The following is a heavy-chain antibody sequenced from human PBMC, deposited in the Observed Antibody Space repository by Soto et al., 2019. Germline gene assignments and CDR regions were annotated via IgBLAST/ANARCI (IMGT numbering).Heavy chain of an antibody. V-gene: IGHV4-39*01. CDR2: IYYSGST. CDR1: GGSISSSSYY. Sequence: QLQLQESGPGLVKPSETLSLTCTVSGGSISSSSYYWGWIRQPPGKGLEWIGSIYYSGSTYYNPSLQSRVTIAVDTSKNQFSLKLSSVTAADTAVYYCARLGDYIWGSYRPNWFDPWGQGTLVTVSS. CDR3: ARLGDYIWGSYRPNWFDP. D-gene: IGHD3-16*02. J-gene: IGHJ5*02.